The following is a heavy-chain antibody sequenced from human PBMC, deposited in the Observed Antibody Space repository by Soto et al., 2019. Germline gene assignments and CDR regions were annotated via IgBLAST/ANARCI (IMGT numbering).Heavy chain of an antibody. CDR3: ARDHRETYCGGDCPRGNFDY. CDR2: INHSGST. Sequence: PSETLSLTCAVYGGSFSGYYWSWIRQPPGKGLEWIGEINHSGSTNYNPSLKSRVTISVDTSKNQFSLKLSSVTAADTAVYYCARDHRETYCGGDCPRGNFDYWGQGTLVTVSS. D-gene: IGHD2-21*02. V-gene: IGHV4-34*01. CDR1: GGSFSGYY. J-gene: IGHJ4*02.